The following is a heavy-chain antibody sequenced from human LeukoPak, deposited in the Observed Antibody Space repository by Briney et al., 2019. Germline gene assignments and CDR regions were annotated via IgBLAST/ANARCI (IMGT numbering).Heavy chain of an antibody. CDR3: ARDRGPPRGWYYDYVWGSYRSFDY. V-gene: IGHV4-38-2*02. D-gene: IGHD3-16*02. Sequence: PSETLSLTCTVSGYSISSGYYWGWIRQPPGKGLEWIGIIYHSGRTDYNPSLKSRVTISVDTSKNQFSPKLSSVTAADTAVYYCARDRGPPRGWYYDYVWGSYRSFDYWGQGTLVTVSS. CDR1: GYSISSGYY. J-gene: IGHJ4*02. CDR2: IYHSGRT.